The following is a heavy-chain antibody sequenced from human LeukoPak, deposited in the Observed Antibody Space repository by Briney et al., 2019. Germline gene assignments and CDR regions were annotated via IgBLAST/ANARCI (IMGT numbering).Heavy chain of an antibody. V-gene: IGHV3-21*01. D-gene: IGHD3-10*01. CDR3: ARVSGTSLDY. CDR1: GFTFSSYS. Sequence: GGSLRLSCAASGFTFSSYSMNWVRQAPGKGLDWVSSISSGSGYIYYADSVKGRFTISRDNAKNSLYLQMNSLRAEDTAVYYCARVSGTSLDYWGQGTLVTVPS. CDR2: ISSGSGYI. J-gene: IGHJ4*02.